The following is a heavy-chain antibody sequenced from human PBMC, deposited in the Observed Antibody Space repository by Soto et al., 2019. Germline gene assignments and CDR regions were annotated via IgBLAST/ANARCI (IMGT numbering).Heavy chain of an antibody. CDR3: THGYRGYFDY. Sequence: PSETLSLTCTVSGGSLSSYYCSCIRQPPGKGLEWIGYIYYSGSTNYNPSLKSRVTISVDTSKNQFSLKLSSVTAADTAVYYCTHGYRGYFDYWGQGTLVTVSS. CDR1: GGSLSSYY. CDR2: IYYSGST. V-gene: IGHV4-59*08. J-gene: IGHJ4*02. D-gene: IGHD6-13*01.